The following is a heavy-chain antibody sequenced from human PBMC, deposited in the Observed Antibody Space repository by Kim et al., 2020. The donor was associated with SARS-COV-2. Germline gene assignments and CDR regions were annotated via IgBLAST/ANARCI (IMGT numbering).Heavy chain of an antibody. D-gene: IGHD3-22*01. J-gene: IGHJ4*01. Sequence: SETLSLTCAVYGGSFSGYYWSWIRQPPGKGLEWIGEINHSGSTNYNPSLKSRVTISVDTSKNQFSLKLSSVTAADTAVYYCARKPYYYDSSGYYLFDYWG. CDR1: GGSFSGYY. V-gene: IGHV4-34*01. CDR3: ARKPYYYDSSGYYLFDY. CDR2: INHSGST.